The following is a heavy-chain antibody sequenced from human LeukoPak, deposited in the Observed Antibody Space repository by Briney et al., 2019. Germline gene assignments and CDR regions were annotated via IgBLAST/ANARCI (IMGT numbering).Heavy chain of an antibody. CDR3: ARENTTMVESSRLDS. CDR2: ISSSGSTI. Sequence: GGSLRLSCAASGFTFSSYEMNWVRQAPGKGLEWVSYISSSGSTIYYADSVKGRFTISRDNAKNTLYLQMNSLRAEDTAVYYCARENTTMVESSRLDSWGQGTLVTVCS. V-gene: IGHV3-48*03. J-gene: IGHJ4*02. CDR1: GFTFSSYE. D-gene: IGHD5-18*01.